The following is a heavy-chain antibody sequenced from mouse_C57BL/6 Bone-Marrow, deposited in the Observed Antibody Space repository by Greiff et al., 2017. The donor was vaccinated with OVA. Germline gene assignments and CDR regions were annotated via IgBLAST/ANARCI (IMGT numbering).Heavy chain of an antibody. CDR3: ARDWVPLFDY. J-gene: IGHJ2*01. CDR2: IDPSDSYT. D-gene: IGHD4-1*01. Sequence: QVQLQQPGAELVRPGTSVKLSCKASGYTFTSYWMHWVKQRPGQGLEWIGVIDPSDSYTNYNQKFKGKATLTVDTSSITAYMQLSSLTSEDSAVYYCARDWVPLFDYGGQGTTLTVSS. CDR1: GYTFTSYW. V-gene: IGHV1-59*01.